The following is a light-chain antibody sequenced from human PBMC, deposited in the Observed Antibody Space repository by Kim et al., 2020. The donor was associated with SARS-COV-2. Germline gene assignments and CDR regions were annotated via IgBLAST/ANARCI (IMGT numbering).Light chain of an antibody. V-gene: IGLV3-1*01. CDR1: QLGDKY. J-gene: IGLJ2*01. CDR3: QAWDRRTVV. CDR2: KDT. Sequence: SYELTQPPSVSVSPGQTASIPCSGDQLGDKYSCWYQQKPGQSPVLVIYKDTERPSGIPERFSGSKSGNTATLTISGTQVMDEAGYYCQAWDRRTVVFGGGTQLTVL.